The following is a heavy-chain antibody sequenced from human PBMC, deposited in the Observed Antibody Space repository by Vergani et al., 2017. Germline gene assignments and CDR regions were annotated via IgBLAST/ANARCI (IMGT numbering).Heavy chain of an antibody. Sequence: QVQLQESGSGLVKPSQTLSLTCTVSGDSINSGHYSWNWIRQSPSKGLEWIGYIFHSGSTYYNPSLETRVTISIDKSKTQFSLTLSSSIAADTAVYYCARGCGGDCYHDYWGQGTLVTVSS. D-gene: IGHD2-21*01. CDR1: GDSINSGHYS. V-gene: IGHV4-30-2*06. CDR2: IFHSGST. CDR3: ARGCGGDCYHDY. J-gene: IGHJ4*02.